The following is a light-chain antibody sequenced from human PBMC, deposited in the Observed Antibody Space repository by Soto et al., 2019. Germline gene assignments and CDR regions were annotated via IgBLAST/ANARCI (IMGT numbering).Light chain of an antibody. CDR2: GAS. CDR1: QSVSSSY. Sequence: EIVLTQSPGTLSLSPGERATLSCRASQSVSSSYLAWYQQKPGQSPRLLIYGASSRANGIPDRYSGSGSGTDFTLTISRLETEDCAVYYWQQYDSSPRTFGQSTKVEIK. V-gene: IGKV3-20*01. J-gene: IGKJ1*01. CDR3: QQYDSSPRT.